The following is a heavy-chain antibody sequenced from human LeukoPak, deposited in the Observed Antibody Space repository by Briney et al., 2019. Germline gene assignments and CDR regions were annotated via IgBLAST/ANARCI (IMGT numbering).Heavy chain of an antibody. D-gene: IGHD2-2*01. Sequence: ASVKVSCKASGYTFTSYYMHWVRQAPGQGLEWMGKINPSGGSTSYAQKFQGRVTMTRDTSTSTVYMELSSLRSEDTAVYYCAREWSSTSSKRGFDYWGQGTLVTVSS. CDR3: AREWSSTSSKRGFDY. J-gene: IGHJ4*02. V-gene: IGHV1-46*01. CDR1: GYTFTSYY. CDR2: INPSGGST.